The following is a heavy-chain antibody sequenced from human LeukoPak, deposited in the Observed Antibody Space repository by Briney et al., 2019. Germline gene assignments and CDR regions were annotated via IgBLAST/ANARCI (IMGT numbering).Heavy chain of an antibody. Sequence: GGSLRLSCAASGFTFSSYGMHWVRQAPGKGLEWLAVISYDGGDKYYADSVKGRFTISRDNSKDTLDLQMNSLRPEDTAVYYCAKDDTTFYSDSSGYYYDYYHNGMTSGAKGPRSPSP. J-gene: IGHJ6*02. V-gene: IGHV3-30*18. CDR2: ISYDGGDK. CDR1: GFTFSSYG. D-gene: IGHD3-22*01. CDR3: AKDDTTFYSDSSGYYYDYYHNGMTS.